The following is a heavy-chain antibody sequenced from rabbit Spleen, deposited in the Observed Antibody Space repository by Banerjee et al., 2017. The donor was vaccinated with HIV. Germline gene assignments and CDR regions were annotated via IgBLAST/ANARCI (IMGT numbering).Heavy chain of an antibody. Sequence: DQLVESGGDLVQPGASLTLTCTASGFSFSSRCMCWVRQAPGKGLEWIACVNVANGDTYYASWAKGRFTISKTSSTTVTLQMTSLTAADTATYFCARDTDDEYGDWADLYLWGQGTLVTVS. D-gene: IGHD2-1*01. CDR3: ARDTDDEYGDWADLYL. CDR1: GFSFSSRC. CDR2: VNVANGDT. V-gene: IGHV1S45*01. J-gene: IGHJ6*01.